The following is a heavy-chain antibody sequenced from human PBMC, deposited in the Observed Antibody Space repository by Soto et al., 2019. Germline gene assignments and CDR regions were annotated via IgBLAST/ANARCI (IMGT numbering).Heavy chain of an antibody. D-gene: IGHD2-15*01. CDR1: GGSMSSYY. V-gene: IGHV4-59*01. CDR2: ISYSGST. CDR3: ARADPDASVGY. Sequence: SETLSLTCTVFGGSMSSYYWTWLRQSPGRGLEWIGYISYSGSTYYNPSLKSRVTISADTSKNQFSLRMNSMIAADTAVYYCARADPDASVGYWGQGTLVTVSS. J-gene: IGHJ4*02.